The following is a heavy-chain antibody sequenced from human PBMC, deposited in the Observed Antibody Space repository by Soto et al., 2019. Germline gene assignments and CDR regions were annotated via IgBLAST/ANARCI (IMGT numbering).Heavy chain of an antibody. Sequence: GGSLRLSCAASGFTFSSYSMNWVRQAPGKGLEWVSSISSSSSYIYYADSVKGRFTISRDNAKNSLFLQMNSLRAEDTAVYYCAREGRSSGSGSSVDYWGQGTLVTVSS. CDR2: ISSSSSYI. J-gene: IGHJ4*02. D-gene: IGHD3-10*01. V-gene: IGHV3-21*01. CDR1: GFTFSSYS. CDR3: AREGRSSGSGSSVDY.